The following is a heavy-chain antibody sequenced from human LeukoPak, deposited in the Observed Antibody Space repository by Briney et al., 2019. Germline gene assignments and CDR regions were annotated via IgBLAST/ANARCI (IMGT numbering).Heavy chain of an antibody. Sequence: PGGALRLACAAPGFTFDTYAMSSVRQAPGRGLELVSGINWNGGSSAYADSVKGRFTISRDNAKNSPYLQMNSLRAEDTALYYCARELGYSGYDHGRPPFDYWGPGTLVTVSS. D-gene: IGHD5-12*01. CDR1: GFTFDTYA. CDR2: INWNGGSS. CDR3: ARELGYSGYDHGRPPFDY. J-gene: IGHJ4*02. V-gene: IGHV3-20*04.